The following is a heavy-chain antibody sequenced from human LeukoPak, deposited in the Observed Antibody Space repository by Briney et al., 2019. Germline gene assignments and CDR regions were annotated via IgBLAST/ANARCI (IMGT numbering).Heavy chain of an antibody. V-gene: IGHV4-61*02. CDR3: ARREFRNVLLWFGESQNWFDP. CDR2: IYTSGST. CDR1: GGSISSGSYY. J-gene: IGHJ5*02. Sequence: SETLSLTCTVSGGSISSGSYYWSWIRQPAGKGLEWIGRIYTSGSTNYNPSLKSRVTISVDTSKNQFSLKLSSVTAADTAVYYCARREFRNVLLWFGESQNWFDPWGQGTLVTVSS. D-gene: IGHD3-10*01.